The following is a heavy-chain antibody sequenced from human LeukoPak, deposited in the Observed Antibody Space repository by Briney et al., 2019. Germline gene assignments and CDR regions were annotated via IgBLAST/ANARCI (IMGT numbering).Heavy chain of an antibody. D-gene: IGHD1-26*01. V-gene: IGHV1-24*01. CDR1: GYTLTELS. Sequence: ASVKVSCKVSGYTLTELSMHWVRQAPGKGLEWMGGFDPEDGETIYAQRFQGRVTMTEDTSTDTAYMELSSLRSEDTAVYYCATASSPLEWELRAFDIWGQGTMVTVSS. CDR3: ATASSPLEWELRAFDI. CDR2: FDPEDGET. J-gene: IGHJ3*02.